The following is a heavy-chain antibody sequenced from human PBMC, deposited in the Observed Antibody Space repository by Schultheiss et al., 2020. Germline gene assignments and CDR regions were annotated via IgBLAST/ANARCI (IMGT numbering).Heavy chain of an antibody. J-gene: IGHJ4*02. CDR1: GYSFTSYW. V-gene: IGHV5-51*01. Sequence: GESLKISCKGSGYSFTSYWIGWVRQMPGKGLEWMGIIYPGDSDTRYSPSFQGQVTISADKSISTAYLQWSSLKASDTAMYYCARSPADYDILTGYYSGYFDYWGQGTLVTGSS. CDR3: ARSPADYDILTGYYSGYFDY. CDR2: IYPGDSDT. D-gene: IGHD3-9*01.